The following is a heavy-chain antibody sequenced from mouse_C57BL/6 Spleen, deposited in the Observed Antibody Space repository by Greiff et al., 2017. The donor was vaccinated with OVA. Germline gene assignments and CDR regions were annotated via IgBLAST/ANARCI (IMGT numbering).Heavy chain of an antibody. CDR2: ISYDGSN. D-gene: IGHD2-3*01. Sequence: DVQLQESGPGLVKPSQSLSLTCSVTGYSITSGYYWNWIRQFPGNKLEWMGYISYDGSNNYNPSLKNRISITRDTSKNQFFLKLNSVTTEDTATYYCARDYDGYYVYFDVWGTGTTVTVSS. V-gene: IGHV3-6*01. J-gene: IGHJ1*03. CDR3: ARDYDGYYVYFDV. CDR1: GYSITSGYY.